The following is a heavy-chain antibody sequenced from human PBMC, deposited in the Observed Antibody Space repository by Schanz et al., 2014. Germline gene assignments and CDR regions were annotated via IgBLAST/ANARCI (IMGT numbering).Heavy chain of an antibody. CDR2: ISSSGSYT. J-gene: IGHJ3*02. D-gene: IGHD3-10*01. CDR3: ARGIITMVRGGDVGAFDI. CDR1: GFGFDDYA. V-gene: IGHV3-11*06. Sequence: VQLVESGGGVVRPGGSLRLSCAASGFGFDDYAMSWVRQAPGKGLEWVSYISSSGSYTNYADSVKGRFTISRDNAKNSLYLQMNSLTAEDTAVYYCARGIITMVRGGDVGAFDIWGQGTMVTVSS.